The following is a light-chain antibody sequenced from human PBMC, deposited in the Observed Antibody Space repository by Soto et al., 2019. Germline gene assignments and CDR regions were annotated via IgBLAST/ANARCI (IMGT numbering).Light chain of an antibody. V-gene: IGKV1-33*01. J-gene: IGKJ5*01. CDR1: QNINNY. Sequence: DIQMTQSPSSLSASVGVRVTITCQASQNINNYLNWYQQKPGRAPKLLIYDASNLEAGVPSRFRGSGSGTDFTFTISRLQPEDIATYYCQQYENLPTFGHGTRLEIK. CDR2: DAS. CDR3: QQYENLPT.